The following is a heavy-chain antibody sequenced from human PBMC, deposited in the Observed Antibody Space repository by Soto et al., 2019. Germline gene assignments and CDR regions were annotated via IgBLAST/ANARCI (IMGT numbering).Heavy chain of an antibody. J-gene: IGHJ4*02. D-gene: IGHD1-26*01. CDR1: GYTFISYP. V-gene: IGHV1-3*01. CDR3: AKSGSLDS. Sequence: ASVKVSCKASGYTFISYPIHWVRQAPGQSLECMGWINPANGDTRYSQKFQGRVTIARDTSATTAYMDLNSLIPDDTAIYYCAKSGSLDSWGQGTPVTVSS. CDR2: INPANGDT.